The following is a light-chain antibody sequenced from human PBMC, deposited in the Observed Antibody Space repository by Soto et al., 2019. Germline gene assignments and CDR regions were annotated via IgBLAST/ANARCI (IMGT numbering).Light chain of an antibody. V-gene: IGKV3-11*01. CDR2: DAS. J-gene: IGKJ5*01. CDR1: QSVTTF. CDR3: QLRSNWPPSIT. Sequence: EVVLTQSPPSLSLSPGERATLSCRASQSVTTFLAWYQQKPGQSPRLLIYDASDRATGIPARFSGSGSGTDFTLTISSLEPEDFAVYFCQLRSNWPPSITFGQGTRLEIK.